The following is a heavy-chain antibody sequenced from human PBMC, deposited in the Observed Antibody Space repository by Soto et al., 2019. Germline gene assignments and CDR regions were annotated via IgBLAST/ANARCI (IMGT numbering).Heavy chain of an antibody. Sequence: SETLSLTCTVSGGSISSGGYYWSWIRQHPGKGLEGIGYIYYSGSTYYNPSLKSRVTISVDTSKNQFSLKLSSVTAADTAVYYCARNIHCSGGSCYIFDYWGQGTLVT. CDR3: ARNIHCSGGSCYIFDY. D-gene: IGHD2-15*01. J-gene: IGHJ4*02. CDR2: IYYSGST. CDR1: GGSISSGGYY. V-gene: IGHV4-31*03.